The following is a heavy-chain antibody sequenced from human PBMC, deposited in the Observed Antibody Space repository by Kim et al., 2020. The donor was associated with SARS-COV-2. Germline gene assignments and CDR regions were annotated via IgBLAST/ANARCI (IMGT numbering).Heavy chain of an antibody. CDR3: ARGSDYYDSSGYYS. J-gene: IGHJ4*02. CDR2: IYYSGST. Sequence: SETLSLTCTVSGGSISSYYWSWIRQPPGKGLEWIGYIYYSGSTNYNPSLKSRVTISVDTSKNQFSLKLSSVTAADTAVYYCARGSDYYDSSGYYSWGQGTLVTVSS. CDR1: GGSISSYY. D-gene: IGHD3-22*01. V-gene: IGHV4-59*13.